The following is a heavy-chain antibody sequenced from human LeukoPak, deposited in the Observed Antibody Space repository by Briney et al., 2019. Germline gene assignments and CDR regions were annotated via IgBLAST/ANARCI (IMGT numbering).Heavy chain of an antibody. CDR1: GFTLSKFW. V-gene: IGHV3-7*04. CDR3: ARDKTSMVRGVMGFGAFDI. J-gene: IGHJ3*02. Sequence: GESLRLSCAASGFTLSKFWMSWVRQAPGKGQEWVADLNQDGNEKYYVESVKGRFTISGDNAKNSVYLQMNSLRVEDTAVYYCARDKTSMVRGVMGFGAFDIWGQGTAVTVSS. CDR2: LNQDGNEK. D-gene: IGHD3-10*01.